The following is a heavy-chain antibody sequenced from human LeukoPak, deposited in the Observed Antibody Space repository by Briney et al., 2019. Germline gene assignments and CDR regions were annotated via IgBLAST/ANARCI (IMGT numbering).Heavy chain of an antibody. J-gene: IGHJ6*02. V-gene: IGHV3-20*04. CDR2: INWNGGSI. D-gene: IGHD3-10*01. CDR3: ARNRGIPLIRGLISFYYHAMDV. Sequence: GRSLRLSCAASGFTFDDYAMHWVRQAPGKGLEWVSGINWNGGSIGYADSVKGRFTISRDNVKNSLFLQMHSLRAEDTALYYCARNRGIPLIRGLISFYYHAMDVWGQGTTVTVSS. CDR1: GFTFDDYA.